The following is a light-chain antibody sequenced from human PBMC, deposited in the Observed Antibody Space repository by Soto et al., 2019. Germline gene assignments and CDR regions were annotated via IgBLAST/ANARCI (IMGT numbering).Light chain of an antibody. CDR3: QQYGSSRFT. J-gene: IGKJ3*01. Sequence: EIVLTQSPGTLSLSPGERATLSCRASQSISSSYLAWYQQKPGQAHRLLVYGASSRATGIPDRFSGSWSGTDFTLTISRLEPEDFAVYYCQQYGSSRFTFGPGTKVDIK. CDR1: QSISSSY. V-gene: IGKV3-20*01. CDR2: GAS.